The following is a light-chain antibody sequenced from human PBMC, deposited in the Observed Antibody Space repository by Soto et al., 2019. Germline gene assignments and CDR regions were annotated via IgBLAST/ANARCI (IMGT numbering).Light chain of an antibody. CDR3: QQRSNWPYT. CDR1: QSVSSY. Sequence: EIVLTQSPATLSLSPGERATLSCRASQSVSSYLAWYQQKPGQAPRLLIYDASNRATGIPARFSGSGSGTDFTLTISSLEHEDVAVYYCQQRSNWPYTFGGGTKVEIK. J-gene: IGKJ4*01. CDR2: DAS. V-gene: IGKV3-11*01.